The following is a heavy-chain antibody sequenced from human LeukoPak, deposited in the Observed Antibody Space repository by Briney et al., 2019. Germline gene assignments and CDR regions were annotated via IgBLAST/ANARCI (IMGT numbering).Heavy chain of an antibody. CDR1: GGSISSYY. CDR2: IYTSGST. CDR3: ARLSHYDSSGYPVDAFDI. V-gene: IGHV4-4*07. D-gene: IGHD3-22*01. Sequence: SETLSLTCTVSGGSISSYYWSWIRQPAGKGLEWIGRIYTSGSTNYNPSLKSRVTMSVDTSKNQFSLKLSSVTAADTAVYYCARLSHYDSSGYPVDAFDIWGQGTMVTVSS. J-gene: IGHJ3*02.